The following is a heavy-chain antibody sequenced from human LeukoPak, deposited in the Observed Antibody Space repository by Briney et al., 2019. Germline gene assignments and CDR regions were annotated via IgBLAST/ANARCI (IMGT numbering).Heavy chain of an antibody. Sequence: GGSLRLSCAASGFTFSSYAMSWVRQAPGKGLEWVSAISGSGGSTYYADSVKGRFTISRDNSKNTLYLQMNSLRAEDTAVYYCANGSPVVLAAREVPDYWGQGTLVTVSS. CDR1: GFTFSSYA. CDR2: ISGSGGST. CDR3: ANGSPVVLAAREVPDY. D-gene: IGHD2-2*01. V-gene: IGHV3-23*01. J-gene: IGHJ4*02.